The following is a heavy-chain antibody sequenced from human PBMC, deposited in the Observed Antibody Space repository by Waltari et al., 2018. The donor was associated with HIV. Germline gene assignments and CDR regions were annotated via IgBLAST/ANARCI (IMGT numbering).Heavy chain of an antibody. CDR3: ARSSSRSLRGVIWYNWFDP. CDR1: GGSFSGYY. Sequence: QVQLQQWGAGLLKPSETLSLTCAVYGGSFSGYYWRWIRQPPGKGLEWIGEINQSGTTNYNPSLKSRVTISVDTSKNQFSLKLSSVTAADTAVYYCARSSSRSLRGVIWYNWFDPWGQGTLVTVSS. J-gene: IGHJ5*02. D-gene: IGHD3-10*01. V-gene: IGHV4-34*01. CDR2: INQSGTT.